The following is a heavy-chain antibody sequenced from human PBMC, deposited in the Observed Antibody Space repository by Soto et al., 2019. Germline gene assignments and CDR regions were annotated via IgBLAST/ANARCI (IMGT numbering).Heavy chain of an antibody. CDR2: IYYSGST. Sequence: TLSLTCTVSGGSISSGGYYWSWIRQHPGKGLEWIGYIYYSGSTYYNPSLKSRVTISVDTSKNQFSLKLSSVTAADTAVYYCARDLRFGKYYGMDVWGQGTTVTVSS. J-gene: IGHJ6*02. CDR1: GGSISSGGYY. V-gene: IGHV4-31*03. CDR3: ARDLRFGKYYGMDV. D-gene: IGHD3-10*01.